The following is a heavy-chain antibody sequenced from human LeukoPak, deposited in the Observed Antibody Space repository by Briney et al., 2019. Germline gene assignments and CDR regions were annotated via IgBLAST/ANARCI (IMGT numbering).Heavy chain of an antibody. CDR1: GGSISSYD. V-gene: IGHV4-59*01. CDR3: ARGDSSGWSDAFDI. Sequence: PSETLSLTCTVSGGSISSYDWSWIRQPPGKGLEWIGYIYYSGSTNYNPSLKSRVTISVDTSKNQFSLKLSSVTAADTAVYYCARGDSSGWSDAFDIWGQGTMVTVSS. CDR2: IYYSGST. D-gene: IGHD6-19*01. J-gene: IGHJ3*02.